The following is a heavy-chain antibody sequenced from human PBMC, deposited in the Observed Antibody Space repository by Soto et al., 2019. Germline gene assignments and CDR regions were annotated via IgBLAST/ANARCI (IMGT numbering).Heavy chain of an antibody. CDR3: ARTSSWRRGPFDF. D-gene: IGHD3-16*01. CDR2: ISGSSRTV. V-gene: IGHV3-48*02. CDR1: GFSFNIYS. Sequence: PGGSLRLSCAASGFSFNIYSMNWVRQAPGKGLEWVSYISGSSRTVFYADSVRGRFTISRDNANNSLYLGMNSLRDEDTALYYCARTSSWRRGPFDFWGQGTLVTVSS. J-gene: IGHJ4*02.